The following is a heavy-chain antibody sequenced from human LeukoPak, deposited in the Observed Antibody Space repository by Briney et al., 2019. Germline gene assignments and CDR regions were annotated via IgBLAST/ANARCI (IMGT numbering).Heavy chain of an antibody. CDR1: GGSISSSNW. Sequence: SETLSLTCAVSGGSISSSNWWSWVRQPPGKGLEWIGEIYHSGSTNYNPSLKSRVTISVDKSKNQFSLKLSSVSAADTAVYYCARDSVATPYYYGMDVWGQGTTVTVSS. CDR2: IYHSGST. V-gene: IGHV4-4*02. D-gene: IGHD5-12*01. CDR3: ARDSVATPYYYGMDV. J-gene: IGHJ6*02.